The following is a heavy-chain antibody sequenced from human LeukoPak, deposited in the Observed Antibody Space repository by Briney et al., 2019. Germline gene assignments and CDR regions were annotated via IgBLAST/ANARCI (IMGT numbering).Heavy chain of an antibody. CDR2: IDADGCST. J-gene: IGHJ4*02. CDR1: GFPFSSYW. Sequence: GGSETLSCAASGFPFSSYWMHWVRQAPGKGLVWVSLIDADGCSTNYADSVKGRFTISRDNAKNTLYLQMSSLRAEDTAAYYCARGVYYFDYWGQGALVLVSS. CDR3: ARGVYYFDY. V-gene: IGHV3-74*01.